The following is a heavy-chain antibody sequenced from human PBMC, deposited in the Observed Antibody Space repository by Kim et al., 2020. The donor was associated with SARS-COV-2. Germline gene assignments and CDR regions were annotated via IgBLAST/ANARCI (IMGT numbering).Heavy chain of an antibody. D-gene: IGHD3-10*01. J-gene: IGHJ4*02. CDR3: ARGSWFGERCPDY. Sequence: YADSVKGRFTISRDNSKNTLYLQMNSLRAEDTAVYYCARGSWFGERCPDYWGQGTLVTVSS. V-gene: IGHV3-33*01.